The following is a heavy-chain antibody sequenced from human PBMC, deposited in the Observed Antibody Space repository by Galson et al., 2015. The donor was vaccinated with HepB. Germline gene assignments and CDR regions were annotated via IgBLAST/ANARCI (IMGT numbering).Heavy chain of an antibody. V-gene: IGHV1-2*02. Sequence: SVKVSCKASGYLFTAYYLHWVRQAPGQGPEWMGWIDPNSGASNYAQDFQGRVTLTRDTSLNTAYLELTTLRSDDTAMYYCARDYGSYSSEKCFDPWGQGTLVTVSS. CDR3: ARDYGSYSSEKCFDP. CDR2: IDPNSGAS. J-gene: IGHJ5*02. CDR1: GYLFTAYY. D-gene: IGHD1-26*01.